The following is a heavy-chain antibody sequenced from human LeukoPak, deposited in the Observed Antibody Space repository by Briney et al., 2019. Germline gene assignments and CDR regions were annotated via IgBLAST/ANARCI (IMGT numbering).Heavy chain of an antibody. J-gene: IGHJ4*02. CDR3: ARDSPHRVVTVTWVFDY. CDR1: GFTFSSYD. CDR2: ISYDGSNK. Sequence: GSLRLSCAASGFTFSSYDLHWVRQAPGKGLEWVAVISYDGSNKYYADSVKGRFTISRDNSKNTLYLQMNSLRADDTAVYYCARDSPHRVVTVTWVFDYWGQGNLVTVSS. D-gene: IGHD2-21*02. V-gene: IGHV3-30-3*01.